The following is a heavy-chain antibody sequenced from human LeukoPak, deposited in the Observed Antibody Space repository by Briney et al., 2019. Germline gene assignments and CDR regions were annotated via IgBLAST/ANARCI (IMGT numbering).Heavy chain of an antibody. CDR3: AFGGYYYYGMDV. J-gene: IGHJ6*02. CDR2: ISGSGGST. D-gene: IGHD3-10*01. CDR1: GFTFSSYA. Sequence: GGSLRLSCAASGFTFSSYAMSWVRQAPGKGLEWVSAISGSGGSTYYADSVKGRFTISRDNSKNTLYLQMNSLRSEDTAVYYCAFGGYYYYGMDVWGQGTTVTVSS. V-gene: IGHV3-23*01.